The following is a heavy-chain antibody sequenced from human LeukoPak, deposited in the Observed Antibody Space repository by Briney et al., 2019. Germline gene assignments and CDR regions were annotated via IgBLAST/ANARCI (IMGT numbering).Heavy chain of an antibody. Sequence: ASVTVSCKASAYTFTIYTIHWVRQTPGQRLEWMGWINAGNGNRRYSQSFQGRLTITRDTSATTAYMELSSLRSEDTAVYYCARTTRSWYEDNDAFDIWGQGTPVTVSP. J-gene: IGHJ3*02. D-gene: IGHD6-13*01. CDR1: AYTFTIYT. V-gene: IGHV1-3*01. CDR3: ARTTRSWYEDNDAFDI. CDR2: INAGNGNR.